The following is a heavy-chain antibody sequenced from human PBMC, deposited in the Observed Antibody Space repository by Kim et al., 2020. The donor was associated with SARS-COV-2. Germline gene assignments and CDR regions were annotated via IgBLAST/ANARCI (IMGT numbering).Heavy chain of an antibody. V-gene: IGHV4-34*01. Sequence: TPSLKSRVTISIDKSKNQFAVRLTSVTAADTAVYYCATGRIGGQLSWLDPWGRGTLVTVSS. J-gene: IGHJ5*02. CDR3: ATGRIGGQLSWLDP. D-gene: IGHD1-26*01.